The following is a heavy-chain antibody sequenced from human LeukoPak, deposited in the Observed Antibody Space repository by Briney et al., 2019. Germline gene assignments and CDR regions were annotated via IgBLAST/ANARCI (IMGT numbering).Heavy chain of an antibody. CDR1: GFTFSSYG. J-gene: IGHJ4*02. CDR2: IRYDGSNK. V-gene: IGHV3-30*02. Sequence: PGGSLRLSCAASGFTFSSYGMHWVRQAPGKGLEWVAFIRYDGSNKYYADSVKGRFTISRDNSKNTLYLQMNSLRGEDTAVYYCAKDRAIMNEWLVPGDYWGQGTLVTVSS. D-gene: IGHD6-19*01. CDR3: AKDRAIMNEWLVPGDY.